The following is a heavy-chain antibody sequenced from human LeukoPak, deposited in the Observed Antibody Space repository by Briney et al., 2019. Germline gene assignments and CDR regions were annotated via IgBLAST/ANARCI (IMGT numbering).Heavy chain of an antibody. D-gene: IGHD3-22*01. CDR1: GFNISDCY. CDR2: ISSSGNTI. Sequence: GSLRLSRAASGFNISDCYMSWIRQAPGKGLEWVSYISSSGNTIYHADSVKGRFTISRDNAKNSLYLQMNRLRAEDTAVYYCARAESFYYDSGAYYYWGQGTLVTVSS. CDR3: ARAESFYYDSGAYYY. J-gene: IGHJ4*02. V-gene: IGHV3-11*01.